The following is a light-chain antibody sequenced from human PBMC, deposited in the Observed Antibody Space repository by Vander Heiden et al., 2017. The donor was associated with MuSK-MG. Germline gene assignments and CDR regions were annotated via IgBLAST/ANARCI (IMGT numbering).Light chain of an antibody. V-gene: IGKV3-15*01. CDR3: QRDNDWPYT. Sequence: IVMTQSPDTLSVSPGERATLSCRASQSISSNLACYQQNPGQAPRLLIYGVSTTATGIPASFSGSASGTDFTLTISILHSEDFAVFYCQRDNDWPYTFGQGTRLXMK. CDR1: QSISSN. J-gene: IGKJ2*01. CDR2: GVS.